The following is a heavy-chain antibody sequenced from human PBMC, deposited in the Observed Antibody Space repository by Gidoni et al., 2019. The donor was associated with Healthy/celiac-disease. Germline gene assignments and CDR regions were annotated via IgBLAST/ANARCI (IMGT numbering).Heavy chain of an antibody. CDR1: GFTFSSYS. CDR2: ISSSSSYI. V-gene: IGHV3-21*01. Sequence: EVQLVESGGGLVKPGGSLRLSCAASGFTFSSYSMNWVRQAPGKGLEWVSSISSSSSYIYYADSVKGRFTISRDNAKNSLYLQMNSLRAEDTAVYYCARAGKDVTKSPFDYWGQGTLVTVSS. D-gene: IGHD2-8*01. J-gene: IGHJ4*02. CDR3: ARAGKDVTKSPFDY.